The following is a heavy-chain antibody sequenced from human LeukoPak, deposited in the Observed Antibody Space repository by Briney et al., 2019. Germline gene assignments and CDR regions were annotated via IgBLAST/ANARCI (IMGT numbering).Heavy chain of an antibody. CDR1: GVSFSGYY. CDR2: INHSGST. Sequence: SETLSLTCAVYGVSFSGYYWSWIRQPPGKGLEWIGEINHSGSTNYNPSLKSRVTISVDTSKNQFSLKLSSVTAADTAVYYCARKKGWATVTTLAFDIWGQGTMVTVSS. J-gene: IGHJ3*02. V-gene: IGHV4-34*01. D-gene: IGHD4-11*01. CDR3: ARKKGWATVTTLAFDI.